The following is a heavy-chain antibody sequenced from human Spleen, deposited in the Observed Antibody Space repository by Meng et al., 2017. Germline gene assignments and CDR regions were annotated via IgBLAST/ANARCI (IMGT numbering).Heavy chain of an antibody. V-gene: IGHV3-30*18. CDR1: GFTFSTYG. D-gene: IGHD2-15*01. Sequence: QVQLVESGGGVVQPGRSLRLSCAASGFTFSTYGLHWVRQAPGKGLEWVALISYDGSNKYYADSVKGRFTVSRDNSKNTLYLQMDSLRAEDTAVYYCAKDLGFRGSCLDYWGQGTLVTVSS. J-gene: IGHJ4*02. CDR2: ISYDGSNK. CDR3: AKDLGFRGSCLDY.